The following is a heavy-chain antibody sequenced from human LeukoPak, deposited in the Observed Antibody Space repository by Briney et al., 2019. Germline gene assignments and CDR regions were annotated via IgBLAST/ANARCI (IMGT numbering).Heavy chain of an antibody. V-gene: IGHV3-7*04. CDR1: GFTFSSYW. CDR2: IKQDGSEK. J-gene: IGHJ4*02. D-gene: IGHD3-22*01. Sequence: GGSLRLSCAASGFTFSSYWMSWVRQAPGKGLEWVAKIKQDGSEKNYVDSVKGRFTISRDNAKNSLYLQMNSLRAEDTAVYYCARGGFSGYFPYWGQGTLVTVSS. CDR3: ARGGFSGYFPY.